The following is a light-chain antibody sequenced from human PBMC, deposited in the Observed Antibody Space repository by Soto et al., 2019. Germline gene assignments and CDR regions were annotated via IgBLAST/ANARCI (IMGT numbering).Light chain of an antibody. J-gene: IGLJ3*02. CDR1: SSNIGNNN. Sequence: QSVLTQPPSVSGTPGQRVTISCSGSSSNIGNNNVNWYQQLSGTAPKLLIYDNAQRPSGVPDRFSGSKSGTSASLAISGLQPEDEADYYCGSWDDTGSGRWVFGGGTKLTVL. V-gene: IGLV1-44*01. CDR2: DNA. CDR3: GSWDDTGSGRWV.